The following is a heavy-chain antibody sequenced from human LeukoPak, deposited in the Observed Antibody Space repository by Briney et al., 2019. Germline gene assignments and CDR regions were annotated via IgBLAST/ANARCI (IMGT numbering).Heavy chain of an antibody. CDR3: ARGQVVPATAIEF. D-gene: IGHD2-2*02. Sequence: SETLSLTCSVSNYSIRSHYYWVWLRQPPGKGLEWLGSIPRSGSVYYNDNPSLESRVAMSMDASNNQFSLRLTSLTAADTAVYYCARGQVVPATAIEFWGLGTLVTVSS. J-gene: IGHJ4*01. CDR1: NYSIRSHYY. CDR2: IPRSGSV. V-gene: IGHV4-38-2*02.